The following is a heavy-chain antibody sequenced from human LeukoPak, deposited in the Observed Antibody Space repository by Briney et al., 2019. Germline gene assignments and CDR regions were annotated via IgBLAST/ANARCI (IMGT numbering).Heavy chain of an antibody. Sequence: PSETLSLTCAVYGGSFSGYYWSWIRQPPGKGLEWIGEINHSGSTNCNPSLKSRVTISVDTSKNQFSLKLSSVTAADTAVYYCARVPLWFGEFYSFDYWGQGTLVTVSS. D-gene: IGHD3-10*01. CDR2: INHSGST. V-gene: IGHV4-34*01. J-gene: IGHJ4*02. CDR1: GGSFSGYY. CDR3: ARVPLWFGEFYSFDY.